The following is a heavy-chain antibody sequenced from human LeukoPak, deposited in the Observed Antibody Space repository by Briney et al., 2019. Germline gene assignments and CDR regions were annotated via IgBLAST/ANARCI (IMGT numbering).Heavy chain of an antibody. CDR2: IWNDGSNK. V-gene: IGHV3-33*06. D-gene: IGHD3-9*01. CDR3: VKTYYDVLTGYKNFDY. J-gene: IGHJ4*02. CDR1: GFTFSSYG. Sequence: GRSLRLSCAASGFTFSSYGMHWVRQAPGKGLEWVAVIWNDGSNKYYADSVKGRFTISRDNSKNTLYLQMNSLRAEDTAVYYCVKTYYDVLTGYKNFDYWGQGTQVTVSS.